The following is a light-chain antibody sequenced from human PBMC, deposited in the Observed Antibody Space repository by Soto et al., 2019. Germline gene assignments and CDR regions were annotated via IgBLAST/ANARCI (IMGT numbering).Light chain of an antibody. CDR2: GAS. J-gene: IGKJ1*01. CDR3: QFGTLVWT. CDR1: QSVSDTY. V-gene: IGKV3-20*01. Sequence: EIVLTQSPGTLSLSPGERATLSCRASQSVSDTYLAWYQQKPGQPPRLLIYGASNRATGIPDRFIGSGSGTDFTLTVSIREPEEFAVYYVQFGTLVWTFGEGTKVEIK.